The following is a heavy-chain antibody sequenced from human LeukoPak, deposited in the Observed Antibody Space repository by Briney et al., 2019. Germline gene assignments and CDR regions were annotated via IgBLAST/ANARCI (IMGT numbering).Heavy chain of an antibody. D-gene: IGHD1/OR15-1a*01. CDR2: ISYNGETV. CDR3: VRVLRGWNRYFDR. CDR1: GFIFSDYF. V-gene: IGHV3-11*01. Sequence: GGSLRLSCAASGFIFSDYFMSWVRQAPGKGLEWISYISYNGETVNYAGSLKGRVTISRDNARNSLYLQISSLRAEDTAVYYCVRVLRGWNRYFDRWGRGSLVTVSS. J-gene: IGHJ5*02.